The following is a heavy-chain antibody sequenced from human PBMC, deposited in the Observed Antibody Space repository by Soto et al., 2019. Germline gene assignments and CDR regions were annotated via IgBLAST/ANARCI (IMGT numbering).Heavy chain of an antibody. D-gene: IGHD3-22*01. V-gene: IGHV3-11*06. CDR3: ARTPKTYDSSGYYVDY. Sequence: GSLRLACVASGFTFSDYYMSWIRQAPGKGLEWVSYISSSSSYTNYADSVKGRFTISRDNAENSLYLQMNSLRAEDTAVYYCARTPKTYDSSGYYVDYWGQGTLVTISS. CDR2: ISSSSSYT. CDR1: GFTFSDYY. J-gene: IGHJ4*02.